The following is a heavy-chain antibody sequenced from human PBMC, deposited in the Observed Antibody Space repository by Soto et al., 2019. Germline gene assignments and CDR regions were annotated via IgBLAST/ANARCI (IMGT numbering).Heavy chain of an antibody. D-gene: IGHD6-19*01. CDR2: ISGSGGVP. CDR3: AKEGTSVLYNFDS. V-gene: IGHV3-23*01. CDR1: GFTFSNCA. J-gene: IGHJ4*02. Sequence: GGLRRLSCAASGFTFSNCALNWARQATGKGLVWVSTISGSGGVPYYAGSVKGRFTISGDSSKNTFYLQMNSLRAGDSALYYCAKEGTSVLYNFDSCRQGSLVPVSS.